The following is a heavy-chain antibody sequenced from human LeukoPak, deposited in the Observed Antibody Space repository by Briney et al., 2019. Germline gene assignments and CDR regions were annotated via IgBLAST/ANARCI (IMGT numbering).Heavy chain of an antibody. CDR2: MNPNSGNT. CDR3: AVYYYGSGSYGPSAFDI. J-gene: IGHJ3*02. D-gene: IGHD3-10*01. CDR1: GYTFTSYG. Sequence: ASVKVSCKASGYTFTSYGLSWVRQAPGQGLGWMGWMNPNSGNTGYAQKFQGRVTMTRNTSISTAYMELSSLRSEDTAVYYCAVYYYGSGSYGPSAFDIWGQGTMVTVSS. V-gene: IGHV1-8*01.